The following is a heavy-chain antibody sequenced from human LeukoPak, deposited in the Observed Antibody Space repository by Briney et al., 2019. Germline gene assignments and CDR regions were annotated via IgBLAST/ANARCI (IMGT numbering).Heavy chain of an antibody. CDR1: GGSFSGYY. CDR3: ARGDGYCSSASCYPTNYYYYGMDV. V-gene: IGHV4-34*01. Sequence: PSETLSLTCAVYGGSFSGYYWSWIRQPPGKGLEWIGSIYYSGSTYYNPSLKSRVTISVDTSKNQFSLKLSSVTAADTAVYYCARGDGYCSSASCYPTNYYYYGMDVWGQGTTVTVSS. CDR2: IYYSGST. J-gene: IGHJ6*02. D-gene: IGHD2-2*03.